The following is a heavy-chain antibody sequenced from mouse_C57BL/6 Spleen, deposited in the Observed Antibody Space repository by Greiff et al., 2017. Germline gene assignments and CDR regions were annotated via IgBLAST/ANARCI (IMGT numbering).Heavy chain of an antibody. CDR2: INPNYGST. J-gene: IGHJ2*01. CDR1: GYSFTDYN. D-gene: IGHD1-1*01. CDR3: ARENYGSSMDY. V-gene: IGHV1-39*01. Sequence: EVQLQESGPELVQPGASVKISCKASGYSFTDYNMNWVKQSNGKSLEWIGVINPNYGSTSYNQKFKGKATLTVDQSSSTAYMQLNSLTSEDSAVYYSARENYGSSMDYGGQGTTLTVSS.